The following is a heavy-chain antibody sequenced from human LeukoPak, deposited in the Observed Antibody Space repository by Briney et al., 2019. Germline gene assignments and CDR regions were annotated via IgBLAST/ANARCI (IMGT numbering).Heavy chain of an antibody. CDR1: GFTFSSYG. V-gene: IGHV3-30*02. CDR3: ARVEATYYYGSATPYSPY. D-gene: IGHD3-10*01. J-gene: IGHJ4*02. Sequence: GGSLRLSSEASGFTFSSYGMHWVRQAPGKGPEWVAFIRYDGSNTYYADSVKGRFTISRDNSKNTLYLQMKSLKVEDTSVYYCARVEATYYYGSATPYSPYWGQGSLVTVSS. CDR2: IRYDGSNT.